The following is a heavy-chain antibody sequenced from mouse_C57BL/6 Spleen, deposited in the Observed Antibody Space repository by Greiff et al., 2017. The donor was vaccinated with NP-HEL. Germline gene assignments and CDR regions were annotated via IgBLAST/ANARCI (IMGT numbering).Heavy chain of an antibody. CDR1: GFTFSSYA. J-gene: IGHJ4*01. V-gene: IGHV5-4*03. CDR2: ISDGGSYT. Sequence: EVKLVESGGGLVKPGGSLKLSCAASGFTFSSYAMSWVRQTPEKRLEWVATISDGGSYTYYPENVKGRFTISRDNAKNHLDLQMSHLKSEDTAMYYWARGACYGNYDAMDYWGQGASVTVSS. D-gene: IGHD2-10*01. CDR3: ARGACYGNYDAMDY.